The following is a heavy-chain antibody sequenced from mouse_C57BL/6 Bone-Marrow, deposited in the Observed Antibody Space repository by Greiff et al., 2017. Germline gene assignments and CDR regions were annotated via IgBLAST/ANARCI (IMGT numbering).Heavy chain of an antibody. V-gene: IGHV1-69*01. D-gene: IGHD1-1*01. CDR3: ARWGYGSPPGSYDV. Sequence: QVQLQQPGAELVMPGASVKLSCKASGYTFTSYWMHWVKQRPGQGLEWIGEIDPSDSYTNYNQTFKGKSTLTVDKSSSTAYMQLSSLTSEDSAVYYCARWGYGSPPGSYDVWGTGTTVTVSS. CDR2: IDPSDSYT. J-gene: IGHJ1*03. CDR1: GYTFTSYW.